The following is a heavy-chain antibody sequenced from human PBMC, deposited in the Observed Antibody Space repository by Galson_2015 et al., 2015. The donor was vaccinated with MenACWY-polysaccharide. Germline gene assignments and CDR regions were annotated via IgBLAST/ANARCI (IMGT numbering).Heavy chain of an antibody. Sequence: SLRLSCAASGFTFSGYEMHWVRQAPGKGLEWVSYISESGDRIFYADSVKGRFTMSRDNAENSLFLQIYSLRAEDTAVYYYVREGSGSYEYDFDFWGQGTMVTVSS. V-gene: IGHV3-48*03. CDR1: GFTFSGYE. CDR2: ISESGDRI. J-gene: IGHJ3*01. D-gene: IGHD1-26*01. CDR3: VREGSGSYEYDFDF.